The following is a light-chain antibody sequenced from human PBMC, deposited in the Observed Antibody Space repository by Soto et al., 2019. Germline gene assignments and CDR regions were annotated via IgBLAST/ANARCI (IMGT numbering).Light chain of an antibody. Sequence: EIGITQSPVTLSVSPGARATLSCTASQSVNNNVAWYQQKPGHTPRLLIYSASIGATGTPARFSGSGSGSDFTLTISSLQSEDFAVYYCQQYNKLPLTFGPGTKVDIK. CDR2: SAS. CDR1: QSVNNN. V-gene: IGKV3-15*01. CDR3: QQYNKLPLT. J-gene: IGKJ3*01.